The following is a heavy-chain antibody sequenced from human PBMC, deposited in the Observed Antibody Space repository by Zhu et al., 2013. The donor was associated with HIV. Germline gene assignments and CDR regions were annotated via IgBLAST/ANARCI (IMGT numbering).Heavy chain of an antibody. J-gene: IGHJ4*02. V-gene: IGHV1-69*12. CDR2: IIPIFGTA. Sequence: QVQLVQSGAEVKKPGSSVKVSCKASGGTFSSYAISWVRQAPGQGLEWMGGIIPIFGTANYAQKFQGRVTITADESTSTAYMELSSLRSEDTAVYYCARDSVARLRLGESSSRSGFDYWGQGTLVTVSS. CDR1: GGTFSSYA. D-gene: IGHD3-16*01. CDR3: ARDSVARLRLGESSSRSGFDY.